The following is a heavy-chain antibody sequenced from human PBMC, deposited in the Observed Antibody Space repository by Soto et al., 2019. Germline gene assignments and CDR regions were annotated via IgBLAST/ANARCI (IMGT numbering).Heavy chain of an antibody. Sequence: QVQLQESGPGLVKPSQTLSLTCTVSGGSISSGGYYWSWIRQHPGKGLEWVGYIYYSGSTYYNPSLKRRVPISVDTSKNQFSLKLSSVTAADTAVYYCALGVAGVASDYWGQGTLVTVSS. CDR1: GGSISSGGYY. V-gene: IGHV4-31*03. J-gene: IGHJ4*02. CDR2: IYYSGST. D-gene: IGHD3-10*01. CDR3: ALGVAGVASDY.